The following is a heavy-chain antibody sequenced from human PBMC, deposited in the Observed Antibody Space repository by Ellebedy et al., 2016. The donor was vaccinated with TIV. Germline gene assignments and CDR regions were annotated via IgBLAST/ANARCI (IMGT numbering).Heavy chain of an antibody. CDR2: ISYDGSHS. CDR3: AREQSPYYEILTGSFDY. V-gene: IGHV3-30*03. Sequence: GESLKISCTASGFTFSYYWMHWVRQAPGKGLEWVSVISYDGSHSYYGDSVKGRFTISRDNSKSTLYLEMKSLRVEDTAVYYCAREQSPYYEILTGSFDYWGQGALVTVSS. J-gene: IGHJ4*02. CDR1: GFTFSYYW. D-gene: IGHD3-9*01.